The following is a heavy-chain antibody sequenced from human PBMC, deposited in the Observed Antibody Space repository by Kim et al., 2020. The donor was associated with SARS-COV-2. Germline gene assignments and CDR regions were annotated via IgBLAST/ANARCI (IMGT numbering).Heavy chain of an antibody. J-gene: IGHJ4*02. CDR3: AKDPYGGELNSHFDY. Sequence: GGSLRLSCAASGFTFSSYAMSWVRQAPGKGLEWVSAISGGGGSTYYADSVKGRFTISRDNSKNTLYLQMNSLRAEDTAVYYCAKDPYGGELNSHFDYWGQGTLVTVSS. CDR1: GFTFSSYA. CDR2: ISGGGGST. V-gene: IGHV3-23*01. D-gene: IGHD1-7*01.